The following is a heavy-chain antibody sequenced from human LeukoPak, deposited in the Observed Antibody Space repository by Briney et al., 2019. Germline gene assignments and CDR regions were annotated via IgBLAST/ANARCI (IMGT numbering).Heavy chain of an antibody. CDR1: GFTFGSYA. J-gene: IGHJ4*02. D-gene: IGHD5-18*01. CDR2: VTGTSATT. V-gene: IGHV3-23*01. CDR3: ARAWDGYYTGYYFDL. Sequence: GGSLRLSCVASGFTFGSYAMTWVRQPPGKGLEWGSTVTGTSATTFYADSVKGRFTISRDTPRNTLYLQMNTLTAEDTALYYCARAWDGYYTGYYFDLWGQGTLVSVSS.